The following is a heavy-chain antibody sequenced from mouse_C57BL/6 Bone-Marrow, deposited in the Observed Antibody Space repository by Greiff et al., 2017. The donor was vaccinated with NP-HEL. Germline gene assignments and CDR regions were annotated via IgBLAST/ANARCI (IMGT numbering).Heavy chain of an antibody. V-gene: IGHV1-81*01. Sequence: LVESGAELARPGASVKLSCKASGYTFTSYGISWVKQRTGQGLEWIGEIYPRSGNTYYNEKFKGKATLTADKSSSPAYMELRSLTSEDSAVYFCARWVYYSNLYWYFDVWGTGTTVTVSS. CDR1: GYTFTSYG. CDR3: ARWVYYSNLYWYFDV. D-gene: IGHD2-5*01. CDR2: IYPRSGNT. J-gene: IGHJ1*03.